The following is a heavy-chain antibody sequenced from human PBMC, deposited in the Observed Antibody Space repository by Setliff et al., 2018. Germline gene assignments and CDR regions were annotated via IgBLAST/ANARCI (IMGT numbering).Heavy chain of an antibody. CDR2: IHYRGTT. V-gene: IGHV4-39*01. D-gene: IGHD1-1*01. CDR1: GGSISTATYY. CDR3: ARTGTYRYFDY. J-gene: IGHJ4*02. Sequence: TLSLTCTVSGGSISTATYYWGWVRQSPGKGLEWIGRIHYRGTTYSNASLASRLTISVDTAKNQFSLKLTSVTAADTAVYYCARTGTYRYFDYWGQGTRVTVSS.